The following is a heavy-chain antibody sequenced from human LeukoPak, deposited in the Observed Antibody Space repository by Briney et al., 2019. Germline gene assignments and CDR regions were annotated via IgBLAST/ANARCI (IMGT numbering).Heavy chain of an antibody. J-gene: IGHJ3*02. CDR1: GFTFSSYW. CDR2: IKQDGSEK. V-gene: IGHV3-7*01. Sequence: PGGSLRLSCAASGFTFSSYWMSWVRQAPGKGLEWVANIKQDGSEKYYVDSVKGRFTISRDNAKNSLYLRTNSLRAEDTAVYYCARGGPFLEWFAAFDIWGQGTMVAVSS. D-gene: IGHD3-3*02. CDR3: ARGGPFLEWFAAFDI.